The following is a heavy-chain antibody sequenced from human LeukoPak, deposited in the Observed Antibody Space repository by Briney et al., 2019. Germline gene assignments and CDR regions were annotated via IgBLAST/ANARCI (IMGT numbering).Heavy chain of an antibody. CDR3: ARDRGSGSIDY. V-gene: IGHV3-7*03. J-gene: IGHJ4*02. D-gene: IGHD3-10*01. Sequence: GGSLRLSCAASGFTFSSYWMSWVRQASGKGLEWVANIKQDGSEKYYVDSVKGRFTISRDNAKNSLYLQMNSLRAEDTAVYYCARDRGSGSIDYWGQGTLVTVSS. CDR2: IKQDGSEK. CDR1: GFTFSSYW.